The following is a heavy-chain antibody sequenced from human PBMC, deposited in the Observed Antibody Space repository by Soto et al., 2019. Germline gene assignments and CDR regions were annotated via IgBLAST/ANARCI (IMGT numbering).Heavy chain of an antibody. Sequence: QVQLQESGPGLVKPSETLSLTCTVSGGSISSYYWSWIRQPPGKGLEWIGYIYYSGSTNYNPSLKSRVTISVDTSKNQSSLKLSSVTAADTAVYYCAREAYSSSYLDYWGQGTLVTVSS. CDR1: GGSISSYY. J-gene: IGHJ4*02. D-gene: IGHD6-13*01. CDR2: IYYSGST. V-gene: IGHV4-59*01. CDR3: AREAYSSSYLDY.